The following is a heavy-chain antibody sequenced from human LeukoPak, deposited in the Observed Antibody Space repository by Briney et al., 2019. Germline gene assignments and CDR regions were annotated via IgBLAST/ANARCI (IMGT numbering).Heavy chain of an antibody. V-gene: IGHV4-61*02. CDR3: ARERAGIADY. D-gene: IGHD6-13*01. CDR1: GGSISSGSYY. CDR2: IYTSGST. J-gene: IGHJ4*02. Sequence: PSETLSLTCTVSGGSISSGSYYWSWIRQPAGKGLEWIGRIYTSGSTNYNPSLKSRVTISVDTSKNQFSLKLSSVTAADTAVYYCARERAGIADYWGQGTLVTVSS.